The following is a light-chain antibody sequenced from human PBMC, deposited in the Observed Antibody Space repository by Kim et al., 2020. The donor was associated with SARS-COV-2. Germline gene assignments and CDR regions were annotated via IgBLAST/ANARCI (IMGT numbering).Light chain of an antibody. CDR1: NNNIGAQG. CDR3: SAWDDSLKAWL. V-gene: IGLV10-54*04. J-gene: IGLJ3*02. CDR2: RNN. Sequence: RPTPALTCPGNNNNIGAQGVAWLQQHQGHPPKLLSHRNNKRPSGIAGRFSAPRSGNAAFLTITGLQPEDEADYYCSAWDDSLKAWLFGGGTQLTVL.